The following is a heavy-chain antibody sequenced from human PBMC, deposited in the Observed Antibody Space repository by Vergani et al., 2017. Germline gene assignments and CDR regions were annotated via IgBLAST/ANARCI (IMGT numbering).Heavy chain of an antibody. V-gene: IGHV4-39*01. CDR2: IHYSGST. J-gene: IGHJ3*01. CDR3: AXDNKQLRPRAFDL. Sequence: QLQLQESGPGLVKPSATLSLTCSVSGASIRSSNYYWGWIRQPPGKGLEWIASIHYSGSTYYNPSLKSRVTISVDTSKNQFSLKLSSVTAADTAVYYCAXDNKQLRPRAFDLWGQGTMVTVSS. D-gene: IGHD4-23*01. CDR1: GASIRSSNYY.